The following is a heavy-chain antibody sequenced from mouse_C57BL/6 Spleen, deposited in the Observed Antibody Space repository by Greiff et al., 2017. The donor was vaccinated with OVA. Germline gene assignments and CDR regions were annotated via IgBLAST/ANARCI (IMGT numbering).Heavy chain of an antibody. D-gene: IGHD1-1*01. CDR1: GYTFTGYW. J-gene: IGHJ3*01. CDR3: ARGYYGSPAWFAY. Sequence: QVQLQQSGAELMKPGASVKLSCKATGYTFTGYWIEWVKQRPGHGLEWIGEILPGSGSTNNNEKFKGKATFTADTSSNTAYMKLSSLTTEDSVIYYCARGYYGSPAWFAYWGKGTLVTVSA. CDR2: ILPGSGST. V-gene: IGHV1-9*01.